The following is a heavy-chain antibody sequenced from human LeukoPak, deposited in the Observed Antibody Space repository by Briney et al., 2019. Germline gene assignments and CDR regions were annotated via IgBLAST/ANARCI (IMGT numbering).Heavy chain of an antibody. CDR3: ARVFNSRSSPDAFDI. Sequence: SETLSLTCAVSGGSISSGGYSWSWIRQPPGKGLEWIGYIYHSGSTYYNPSLKSRVTISVDRSKNQFSLKLSSVPAADTAVYYCARVFNSRSSPDAFDIWGQGTMVTVSS. J-gene: IGHJ3*02. D-gene: IGHD2-2*01. V-gene: IGHV4-30-2*01. CDR1: GGSISSGGYS. CDR2: IYHSGST.